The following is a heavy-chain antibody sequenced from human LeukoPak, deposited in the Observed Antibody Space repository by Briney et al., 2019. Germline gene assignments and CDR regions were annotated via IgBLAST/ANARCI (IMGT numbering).Heavy chain of an antibody. D-gene: IGHD3-22*01. CDR1: GYTFTSYG. Sequence: ASVKVSCKASGYTFTSYGISWVRQAPGQGLEWMGWISAYNGNTNYAQKFQGSVTMTTDTSTSTAYMELRSLRSDDTAVYYCARGSDYYDSSYFGYWGQGTLVTVSS. J-gene: IGHJ4*02. CDR2: ISAYNGNT. CDR3: ARGSDYYDSSYFGY. V-gene: IGHV1-18*01.